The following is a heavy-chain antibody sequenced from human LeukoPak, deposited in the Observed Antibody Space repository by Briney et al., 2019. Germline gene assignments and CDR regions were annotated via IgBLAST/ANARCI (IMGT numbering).Heavy chain of an antibody. J-gene: IGHJ4*02. CDR2: MNPNSGNT. CDR3: ARGPSSGWYSPRMNY. V-gene: IGHV1-8*01. CDR1: GYTFTSYD. Sequence: ASVKVSCKASGYTFTSYDINWVRQATGQGREWMGWMNPNSGNTGYAQKFQGRVTMTRNTSISTAYMELRSLRSEDTAVYYCARGPSSGWYSPRMNYWGQGTLVTVSS. D-gene: IGHD6-19*01.